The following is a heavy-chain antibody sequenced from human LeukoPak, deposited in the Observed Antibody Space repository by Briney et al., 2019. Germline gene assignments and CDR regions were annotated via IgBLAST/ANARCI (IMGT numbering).Heavy chain of an antibody. Sequence: ASVKVSCKASGYTFTSYAMHWVRQAPGQRLEWMGWINTGNGNTKYSQKFQGRVTITRDTSASTAYMELSSLRSEDTAVYYCARISSSWYYFDYWGQGTLVTVSS. CDR1: GYTFTSYA. D-gene: IGHD6-13*01. CDR3: ARISSSWYYFDY. V-gene: IGHV1-3*04. CDR2: INTGNGNT. J-gene: IGHJ4*02.